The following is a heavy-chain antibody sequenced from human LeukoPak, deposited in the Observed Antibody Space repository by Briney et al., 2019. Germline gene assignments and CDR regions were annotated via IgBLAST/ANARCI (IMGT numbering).Heavy chain of an antibody. D-gene: IGHD3-22*01. J-gene: IGHJ4*02. V-gene: IGHV3-21*01. Sequence: GVLRLSCAASGFTFSSYSMNWVRQAPGKGLEWVSSISSRSSYIYYADSVEGRFTISRDNTKNSLFLQMNSLIAEDTAVYYCARGYIDNLGYSPRSAFDKWGQGTLVTVSS. CDR1: GFTFSSYS. CDR2: ISSRSSYI. CDR3: ARGYIDNLGYSPRSAFDK.